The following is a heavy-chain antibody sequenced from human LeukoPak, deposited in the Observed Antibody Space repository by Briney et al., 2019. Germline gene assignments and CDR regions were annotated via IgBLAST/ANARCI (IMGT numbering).Heavy chain of an antibody. V-gene: IGHV3-30-3*01. J-gene: IGHJ4*02. CDR3: ASNGDAWELSTSGIEY. CDR1: GFTFSNYA. D-gene: IGHD3-16*02. Sequence: GRSLRLSCVVSGFTFSNYAMHWVRQAPGKGLEWVAVISYDGSNKYYADSVKGRFTISGDNSKNTLYLQMNSLRVEDTAVYYCASNGDAWELSTSGIEYWGQGTLVTVSS. CDR2: ISYDGSNK.